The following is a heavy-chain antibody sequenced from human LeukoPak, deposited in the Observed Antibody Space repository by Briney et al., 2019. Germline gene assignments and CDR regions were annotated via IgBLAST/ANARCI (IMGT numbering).Heavy chain of an antibody. CDR2: IIPIFGTA. J-gene: IGHJ4*02. Sequence: GSSVKVSCKASGGTFSSYAISWVRQAPGQGLEWMGGIIPIFGTANYAQKFQGRVTITTDESTSTAYMELSSLRSEDTAVYYCARGPLMVVTLSFDYWGQGTLVTVSS. CDR3: ARGPLMVVTLSFDY. D-gene: IGHD4/OR15-4a*01. CDR1: GGTFSSYA. V-gene: IGHV1-69*05.